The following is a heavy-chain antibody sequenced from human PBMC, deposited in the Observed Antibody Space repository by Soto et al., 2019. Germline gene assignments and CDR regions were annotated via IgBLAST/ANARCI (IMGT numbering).Heavy chain of an antibody. J-gene: IGHJ4*02. CDR2: ISGSGGST. CDR3: AKGDGYCSSTSCYGMFGY. V-gene: IGHV3-23*01. Sequence: GGSLRLSCAASGFTFSSYAMSWVRQAPGKGLEWVSAISGSGGSTYYADSVKGRFTISRDNSKNTLYLQMNSPRAEDTAVYYCAKGDGYCSSTSCYGMFGYWGQGTLVTVSS. CDR1: GFTFSSYA. D-gene: IGHD2-2*03.